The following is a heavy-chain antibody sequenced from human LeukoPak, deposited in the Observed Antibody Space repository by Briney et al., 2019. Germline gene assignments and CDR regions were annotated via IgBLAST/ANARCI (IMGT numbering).Heavy chain of an antibody. CDR1: GGTFSSYA. J-gene: IGHJ5*02. Sequence: ASVKVSCKASGGTFSSYAISWVRQAPGQGLEWMGGIIPIFGTANYAQKFQGRVTITADKSTSTAYMELSSLRSEDTAVYYCARVSNTAMVPTDWFDPWGQGTLVTVSS. CDR2: IIPIFGTA. D-gene: IGHD5-18*01. V-gene: IGHV1-69*06. CDR3: ARVSNTAMVPTDWFDP.